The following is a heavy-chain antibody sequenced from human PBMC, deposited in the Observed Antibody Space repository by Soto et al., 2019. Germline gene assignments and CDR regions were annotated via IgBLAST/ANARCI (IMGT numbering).Heavy chain of an antibody. V-gene: IGHV3-15*01. Sequence: PGGSLRLSCAASGFTFTYSWLSWVRQAPGKGLEWVARIKSKSDGGTTDYAAPVKGRFTISRDDLKDTLYLHMNGLKTGDSGVYFCATSGSSLAYSYNGMELWGQGTTVTVSS. J-gene: IGHJ6*02. CDR3: ATSGSSLAYSYNGMEL. D-gene: IGHD3-10*01. CDR1: GFTFTYSW. CDR2: IKSKSDGGTT.